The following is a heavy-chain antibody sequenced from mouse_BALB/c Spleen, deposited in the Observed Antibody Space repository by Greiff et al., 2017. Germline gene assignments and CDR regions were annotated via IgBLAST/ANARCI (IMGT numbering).Heavy chain of an antibody. V-gene: IGHV5-6*01. Sequence: EVQLVESGGDLVKPGGSLKLSCAASGFTFSSYGMSWVRQTPDKRLEWVATISSGGSYTYSPDSVKGRFTISRDNAKNTLYLQMSSLKSEDTAMYYCARRGYYGSSSYYAMDYWGQGTSVTVSS. CDR3: ARRGYYGSSSYYAMDY. CDR2: ISSGGSYT. J-gene: IGHJ4*01. D-gene: IGHD1-1*01. CDR1: GFTFSSYG.